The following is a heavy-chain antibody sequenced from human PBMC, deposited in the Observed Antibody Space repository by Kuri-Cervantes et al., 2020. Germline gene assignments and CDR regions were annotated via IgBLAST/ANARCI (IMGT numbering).Heavy chain of an antibody. V-gene: IGHV3-7*03. CDR1: GFTFSSYW. Sequence: GGSLRLSCAASGFTFSSYWMSWVRQAPGKGLEWVANIKQDGSEKYYVDSVKGRFTISRDNSKNTLYLQMNSLRADDTAVYYCARGISGSQPGEGAYFDYWGQGTLVTVSS. CDR3: ARGISGSQPGEGAYFDY. D-gene: IGHD1-26*01. CDR2: IKQDGSEK. J-gene: IGHJ4*02.